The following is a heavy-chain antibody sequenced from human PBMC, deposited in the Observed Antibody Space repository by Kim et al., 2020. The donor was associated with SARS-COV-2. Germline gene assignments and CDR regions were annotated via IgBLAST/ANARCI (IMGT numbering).Heavy chain of an antibody. V-gene: IGHV3-30*04. CDR2: ISYDGSNK. D-gene: IGHD3-10*01. CDR3: ARDYYGSGSHTLYYYYGMDV. Sequence: GGSLRLSCAASGFTFSSYAMHWVRQAPGKGLEWVAVISYDGSNKYYADSVKGRFTISRDNSKNTLYLQMNSLRAEDTAVYYCARDYYGSGSHTLYYYYGMDVWGQGTTVTVSS. J-gene: IGHJ6*02. CDR1: GFTFSSYA.